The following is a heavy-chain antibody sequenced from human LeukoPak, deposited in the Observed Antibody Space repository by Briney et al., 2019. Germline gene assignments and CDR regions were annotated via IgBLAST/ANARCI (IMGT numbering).Heavy chain of an antibody. CDR3: ARRDTTGWYYHFDY. Sequence: PGGSLRLSCAASGFTVSGNSMTWVRQAPGKGLEWVSILYNGGGANYADSVKGRFTISRDNSRNTLFLQMNSLRAEDTAVYYCARRDTTGWYYHFDYWGQGTLVTVSS. V-gene: IGHV3-53*01. J-gene: IGHJ4*02. CDR2: LYNGGGA. D-gene: IGHD6-19*01. CDR1: GFTVSGNS.